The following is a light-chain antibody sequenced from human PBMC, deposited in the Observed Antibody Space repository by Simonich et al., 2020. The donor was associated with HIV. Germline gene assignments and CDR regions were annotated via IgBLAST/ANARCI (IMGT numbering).Light chain of an antibody. CDR3: QQYYSPPLA. V-gene: IGKV4-1*01. J-gene: IGKJ4*01. Sequence: DIVMTHSPDSLAVSLVERATINCTSTQSFLYRYNNQNYLAWYQKKPGQPPKLIIYWAATRESGVPDRFSGSGSGTDFTLTISSLQAEDVAVYYCQQYYSPPLAFGGGTKVEIK. CDR2: WAA. CDR1: QSFLYRYNNQNY.